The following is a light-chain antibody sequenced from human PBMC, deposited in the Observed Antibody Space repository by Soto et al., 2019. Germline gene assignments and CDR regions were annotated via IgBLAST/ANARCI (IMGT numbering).Light chain of an antibody. CDR2: DVS. CDR1: SSDVGGFDY. V-gene: IGLV2-11*01. J-gene: IGLJ1*01. Sequence: QSALTQPRSVSGSPGQSVTFSCTGTSSDVGGFDYVSWVQQHPGKVPKLMIYDVSKRPSGVPDRFSGSKSGNTASLTISGLQAEDEADYYCCSYAGTFRGGVFGTGTKLTVL. CDR3: CSYAGTFRGGV.